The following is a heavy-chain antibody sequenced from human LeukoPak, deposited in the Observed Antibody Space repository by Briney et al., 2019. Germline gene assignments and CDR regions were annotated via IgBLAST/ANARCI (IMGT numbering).Heavy chain of an antibody. D-gene: IGHD3-10*01. V-gene: IGHV4-59*01. CDR1: GGSISSYY. J-gene: IGHJ6*03. Sequence: PSETLSLTCTVSGGSISSYYWSWIRQPPGKGLEWIGYIYYSGSTNYNPSLKSRVTISVDTSKNQFSLKLSSVTAADTAVYYCARDRPGYGPGYYMDVWGKGTTVTISS. CDR2: IYYSGST. CDR3: ARDRPGYGPGYYMDV.